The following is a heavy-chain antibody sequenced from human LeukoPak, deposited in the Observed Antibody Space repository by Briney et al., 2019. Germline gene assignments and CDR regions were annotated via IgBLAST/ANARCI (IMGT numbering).Heavy chain of an antibody. D-gene: IGHD3-3*01. Sequence: ASVNVSCTASGYTFTSYAMHWVRQAPGQRLEWMGWINAGNGNTKYSQKFQGRVTITRDTSASTAYMELSSLRSEDTAVYYCARDLSITIFGVVIKRYYYYGMDVWGQGTTVTVSS. J-gene: IGHJ6*02. CDR1: GYTFTSYA. CDR2: INAGNGNT. CDR3: ARDLSITIFGVVIKRYYYYGMDV. V-gene: IGHV1-3*01.